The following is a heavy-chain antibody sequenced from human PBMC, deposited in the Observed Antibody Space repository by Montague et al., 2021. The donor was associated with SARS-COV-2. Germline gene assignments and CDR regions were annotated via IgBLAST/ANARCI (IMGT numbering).Heavy chain of an antibody. V-gene: IGHV6-1*01. CDR2: TYYRSRWSN. D-gene: IGHD1-26*01. CDR1: GDSVSSNSAT. CDR3: ARERWAVGVSFDY. J-gene: IGHJ4*03. Sequence: CAISGDSVSSNSATWHWIRQSPSRGLEWLGRTYYRSRWSNDYAVSVRSRIIINPDTSTNQFSLQLSSVTPEDTAVYFCARERWAVGVSFDYWGPGTTVIVSS.